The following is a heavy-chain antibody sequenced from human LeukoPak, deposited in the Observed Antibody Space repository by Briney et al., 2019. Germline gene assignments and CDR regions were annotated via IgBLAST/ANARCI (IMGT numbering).Heavy chain of an antibody. D-gene: IGHD6-13*01. CDR2: IYTSGST. CDR1: GGSISSGSYY. Sequence: PSQTLSLTCTVSGGSISSGSYYWSWIRQPAGKGLEWIGRIYTSGSTNYNPSLKSRVTISVDTSKNQFSLKLSSVTAADTAVYYCARSLYSSSWYGSGSFDYWGQGTLVTVSS. CDR3: ARSLYSSSWYGSGSFDY. J-gene: IGHJ4*02. V-gene: IGHV4-61*02.